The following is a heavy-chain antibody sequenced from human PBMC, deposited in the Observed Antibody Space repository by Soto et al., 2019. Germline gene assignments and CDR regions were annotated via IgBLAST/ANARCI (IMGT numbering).Heavy chain of an antibody. CDR1: GGSISSGGYY. CDR3: ARDAYSGSPMGIDY. D-gene: IGHD1-26*01. CDR2: IYYSGST. J-gene: IGHJ4*02. Sequence: PSETLSLTCTVSGGSISSGGYYWSWIRQHPGKGLGWIGYIYYSGSTYYNPSLKSRVTISVDTSKNQFSLKLSSVTAADTAVYYCARDAYSGSPMGIDYWGQGTLVTVSS. V-gene: IGHV4-31*03.